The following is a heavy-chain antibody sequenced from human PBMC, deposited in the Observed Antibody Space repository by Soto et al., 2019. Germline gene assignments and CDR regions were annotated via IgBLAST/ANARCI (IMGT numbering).Heavy chain of an antibody. J-gene: IGHJ6*02. V-gene: IGHV1-3*01. CDR3: ARDPNDSSAYYHHYYYGMDV. CDR2: INAGNGNT. D-gene: IGHD3-22*01. Sequence: QVHLVQSGAEVKKPGASVKVSCKASGYSFTGYYIHWVRQAPGQRLEWTGWINAGNGNTKYSEKFQGRVTITRDTSASTAYLELSSLRSEDTAVYYCARDPNDSSAYYHHYYYGMDVWGQGTTVTVSS. CDR1: GYSFTGYY.